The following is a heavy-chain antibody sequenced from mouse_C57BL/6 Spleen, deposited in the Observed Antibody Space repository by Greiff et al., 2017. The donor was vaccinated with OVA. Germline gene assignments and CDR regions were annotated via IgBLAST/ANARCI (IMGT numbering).Heavy chain of an antibody. D-gene: IGHD1-2*01. CDR1: GFTFSDYY. V-gene: IGHV5-16*01. J-gene: IGHJ2*01. Sequence: EVQLVESEGGLVQPGSSMKLSCTASGFTFSDYYMAWVRQVPEKGLEWVANINYDGSSTYYLDSLKSRFIISRDNAKNILYLQMSSLKSEDTATXYCARAPPFYSGLFDYWGEDTTLTLSS. CDR2: INYDGSST. CDR3: ARAPPFYSGLFDY.